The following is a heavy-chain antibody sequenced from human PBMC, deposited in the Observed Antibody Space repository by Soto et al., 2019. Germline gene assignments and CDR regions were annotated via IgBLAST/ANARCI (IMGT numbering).Heavy chain of an antibody. CDR3: AKGDYDSSGYLHEVSDY. D-gene: IGHD3-22*01. V-gene: IGHV3-23*01. CDR1: GFTFSSYA. Sequence: EVQLLESGGGLVQPGGSLRLSCAASGFTFSSYAMSWVRQAPGKGLEWVSAISGSGGSTYYADSVKGRFTISRDNSKNTLYLQMNSLRAEDTAVYYCAKGDYDSSGYLHEVSDYLGQGTLVTVSS. CDR2: ISGSGGST. J-gene: IGHJ4*02.